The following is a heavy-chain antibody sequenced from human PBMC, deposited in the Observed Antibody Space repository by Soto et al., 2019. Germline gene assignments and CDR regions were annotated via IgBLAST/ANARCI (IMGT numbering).Heavy chain of an antibody. D-gene: IGHD6-13*01. CDR3: ANSLTYSSSWPRSFSEYNWFDP. CDR2: ISYDGSNK. J-gene: IGHJ5*02. CDR1: GFPFSSYG. Sequence: PGGSLRLSCAASGFPFSSYGMHWVRQAPGKGLEWVAVISYDGSNKYYADSVKGRFTISRDNSKNTLYLQMNSLRAEDTAVYYCANSLTYSSSWPRSFSEYNWFDPWGQGTLVTISS. V-gene: IGHV3-30*18.